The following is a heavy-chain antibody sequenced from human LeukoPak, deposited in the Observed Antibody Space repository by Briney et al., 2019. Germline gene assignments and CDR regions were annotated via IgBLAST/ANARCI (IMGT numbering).Heavy chain of an antibody. V-gene: IGHV3-23*01. CDR2: ISGSGGST. Sequence: GGSLRLSCAASGFTFSSYGMSWVRQAPGKGLEWVSAISGSGGSTYYADSVKGRFTISRDNSKNTLYLQMNSLRAEDTAVYYCAKDGPTYYYDSSGYYDYWGQGTLVTVSS. J-gene: IGHJ4*02. CDR3: AKDGPTYYYDSSGYYDY. D-gene: IGHD3-22*01. CDR1: GFTFSSYG.